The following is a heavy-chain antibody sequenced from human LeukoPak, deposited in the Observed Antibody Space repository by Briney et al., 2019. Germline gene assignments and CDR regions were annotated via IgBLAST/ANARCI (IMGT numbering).Heavy chain of an antibody. D-gene: IGHD2-21*02. Sequence: SETLSLTCAVYGGSFSTYYWSWIRQPPGKGLEWIGEINHSGSTNYNPSLKSRVTISVDTSKNQYSLKLSSVTAADTAVYYCARGGFYCGGDCYVDYWGQGTLVTVSS. CDR2: INHSGST. J-gene: IGHJ4*02. CDR1: GGSFSTYY. CDR3: ARGGFYCGGDCYVDY. V-gene: IGHV4-34*01.